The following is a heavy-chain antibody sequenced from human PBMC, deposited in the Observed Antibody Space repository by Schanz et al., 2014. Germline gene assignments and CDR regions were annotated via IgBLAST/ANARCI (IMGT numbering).Heavy chain of an antibody. J-gene: IGHJ3*02. CDR1: GFTFGDYA. Sequence: EVQLLESGGGLVQPGGSLRLSCAASGFTFGDYAMTWVRQAPGKGLEWVSAINTGVNTYYADSVRGRFTISRDNAENTLYLQMNSLRAEDTAVYYCAKGRFGELSAFDIWGQGTMVTVSS. CDR2: INTGVNT. CDR3: AKGRFGELSAFDI. D-gene: IGHD3-10*01. V-gene: IGHV3-23*01.